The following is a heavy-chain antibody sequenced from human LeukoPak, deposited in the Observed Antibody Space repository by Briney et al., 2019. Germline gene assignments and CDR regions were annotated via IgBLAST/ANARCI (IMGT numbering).Heavy chain of an antibody. CDR2: IYYSGNT. CDR3: ARTTGGGDFDY. CDR1: GGSVTSYY. V-gene: IGHV4-59*02. D-gene: IGHD2-21*01. Sequence: SETLSLTCTISGGSVTSYYWSWVRQPPGKGLDWIGYIYYSGNTNYNPSLKSRVTISVDTSKNQFSLKLSSVTAADTAVYYCARTTGGGDFDYWGQGTLVTVSS. J-gene: IGHJ4*02.